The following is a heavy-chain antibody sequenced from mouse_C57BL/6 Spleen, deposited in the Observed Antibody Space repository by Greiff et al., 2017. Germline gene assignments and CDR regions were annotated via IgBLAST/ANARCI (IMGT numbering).Heavy chain of an antibody. CDR3: ARSYYGSSYEAY. D-gene: IGHD1-1*01. J-gene: IGHJ3*01. Sequence: ESGPGLVKPSQSLSLTCSVTGYSITSGYYWNWIRQFPGNKLEWMGYISYDGSNNYNPSLKNRISITRDTSKNQFFLKLNSVTTEDTATYYCARSYYGSSYEAYWGQGTLVTVSA. CDR2: ISYDGSN. V-gene: IGHV3-6*01. CDR1: GYSITSGYY.